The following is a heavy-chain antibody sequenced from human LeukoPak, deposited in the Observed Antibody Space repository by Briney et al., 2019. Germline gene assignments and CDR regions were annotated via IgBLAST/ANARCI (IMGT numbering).Heavy chain of an antibody. CDR2: IYYSGST. CDR3: ARSIINGFDP. J-gene: IGHJ5*02. D-gene: IGHD5-12*01. CDR1: GGSLSSYY. Sequence: SETLSLTCTVSGGSLSSYYWSWIRQPPGRGLEWIGYIYYSGSTNYNPSLKSRVTISVDTSKNQFSLKLSSVTAADTAVYYCARSIINGFDPWGKGTLVTVSS. V-gene: IGHV4-59*08.